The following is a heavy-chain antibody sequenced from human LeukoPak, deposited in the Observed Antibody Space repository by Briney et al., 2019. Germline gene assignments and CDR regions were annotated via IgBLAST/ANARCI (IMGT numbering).Heavy chain of an antibody. Sequence: SETLSLTCTVSGGSISSYYWSCIRQPPGKGLEWIGYIYTSGSTNYNPSLKSRVTISVDTSKNQFSLKLSSVTAADTAVYYCASRGSSVAGYYYYMDVWGKGTTVTVSS. CDR2: IYTSGST. D-gene: IGHD6-6*01. V-gene: IGHV4-4*09. CDR1: GGSISSYY. J-gene: IGHJ6*03. CDR3: ASRGSSVAGYYYYMDV.